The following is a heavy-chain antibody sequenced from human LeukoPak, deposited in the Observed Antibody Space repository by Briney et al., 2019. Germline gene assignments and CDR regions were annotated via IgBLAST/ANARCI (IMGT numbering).Heavy chain of an antibody. Sequence: SVKVSCKASGGTFSSYAISWVRQAPGQGLEWMGGIIPIFGTASYAQKFQGRVTITADESTSTAYMELSSLRSEDTAVYYCARDPFRAYSGSYELFAWGQGTLVTVSS. CDR2: IIPIFGTA. J-gene: IGHJ5*02. V-gene: IGHV1-69*13. CDR1: GGTFSSYA. D-gene: IGHD1-26*01. CDR3: ARDPFRAYSGSYELFA.